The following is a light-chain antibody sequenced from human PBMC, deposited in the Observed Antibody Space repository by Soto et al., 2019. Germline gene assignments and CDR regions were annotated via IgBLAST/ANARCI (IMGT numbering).Light chain of an antibody. CDR2: AAS. CDR3: QQSYSTPRT. Sequence: DIQMTQSPSSLSASVGDRVTITCRASQSISSYLYWYQQKPGKAPKLLIYAASSLQSGVPSRFSGSGSGTDFTLTISSLQPKDFATYYCQQSYSTPRTFGQGTKLEIK. V-gene: IGKV1-39*01. J-gene: IGKJ2*01. CDR1: QSISSY.